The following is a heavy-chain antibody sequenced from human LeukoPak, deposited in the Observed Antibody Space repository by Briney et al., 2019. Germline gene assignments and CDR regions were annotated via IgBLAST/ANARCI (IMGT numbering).Heavy chain of an antibody. V-gene: IGHV4-4*07. CDR2: IYSSGST. CDR3: AGKDGDY. CDR1: GASISAFH. J-gene: IGHJ4*02. Sequence: SETLSLTCTVSGASISAFHWNWFRQPAGKGLEWIGLIYSSGSTLFNPSLKSRVAMSVDLTKNQLSLKLTSVTAADTAMYYCAGKDGDYWGRGTLVTVSS.